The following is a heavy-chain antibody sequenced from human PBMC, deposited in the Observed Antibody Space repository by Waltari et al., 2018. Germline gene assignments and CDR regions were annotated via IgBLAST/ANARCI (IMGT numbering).Heavy chain of an antibody. D-gene: IGHD6-19*01. CDR1: GYTFTDYW. V-gene: IGHV1-2*02. CDR2: IDPKSGGT. Sequence: QVHLVQSGAEVKKPGASVKFSCKPSGYTFTDYWLHWGRQAPGHGPEGSGCIDPKSGGTNYAQKFQCRVTMTRYTYISTAYMELSSLRSDDTAIYYCARGVAAVPGGRWFDPWGQGTLVTVSS. CDR3: ARGVAAVPGGRWFDP. J-gene: IGHJ5*02.